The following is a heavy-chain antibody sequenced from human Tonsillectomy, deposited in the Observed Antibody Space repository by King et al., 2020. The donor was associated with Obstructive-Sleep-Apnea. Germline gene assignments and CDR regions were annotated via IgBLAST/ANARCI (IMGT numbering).Heavy chain of an antibody. CDR3: ASKIITAGTRGDYSYGMDV. V-gene: IGHV3-11*01. CDR1: GFTFSDYY. Sequence: SWFGLVKPGGSLRLSCAASGFTFSDYYMPWLRQSTDKVLAWFAYISSIGTSIYYADSVRGRFTISRETAKNSLYLQMNSLRAEDTAVYYCASKIITAGTRGDYSYGMDVWGQGTTVTVSS. J-gene: IGHJ6*02. CDR2: ISSIGTSI. D-gene: IGHD1/OR15-1a*01.